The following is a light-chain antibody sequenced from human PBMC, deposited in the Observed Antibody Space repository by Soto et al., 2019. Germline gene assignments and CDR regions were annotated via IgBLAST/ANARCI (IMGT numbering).Light chain of an antibody. V-gene: IGLV2-14*01. CDR3: SSYTSSNTLV. CDR2: EVS. J-gene: IGLJ1*01. Sequence: QSALTQPASVSGSPGQSITISCTGTSSDVGGYKYVSWYQQQPGKVPKLMIYEVSNRPSGVSNRFSGSKSANTASLTISGLQAEDEADYYCSSYTSSNTLVFGTGTKLTVL. CDR1: SSDVGGYKY.